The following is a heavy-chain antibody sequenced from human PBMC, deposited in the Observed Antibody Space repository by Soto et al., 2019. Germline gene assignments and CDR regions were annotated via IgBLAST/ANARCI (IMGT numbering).Heavy chain of an antibody. CDR2: IKGDGSEK. Sequence: EVRLVESGGGLVQPGWSLRLSCVASGFTFTSYWMGWVRQAPGKGLEWVANIKGDGSEKRYVDSVKGRLPISRDNAKNSVSLQMNSLRVEDTALYYCGRDEVRNGVGVWGQGTTVTVSS. CDR3: GRDEVRNGVGV. CDR1: GFTFTSYW. V-gene: IGHV3-7*01. J-gene: IGHJ6*02.